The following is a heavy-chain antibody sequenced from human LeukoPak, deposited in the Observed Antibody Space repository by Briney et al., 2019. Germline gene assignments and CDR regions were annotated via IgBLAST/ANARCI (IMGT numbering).Heavy chain of an antibody. D-gene: IGHD6-19*01. CDR2: IFGSGGST. V-gene: IGHV3-23*01. Sequence: QTGGSLTLVCAPAGFTFSSYAMYWVRQAPGEGLEWVSDIFGSGGSTHYADSVKGRFTISRDNSKNTVYLQMNSLRAEDTAVYYCAKATTGYSSGRSPGWPVDYWGQGTLVTVSS. J-gene: IGHJ4*02. CDR3: AKATTGYSSGRSPGWPVDY. CDR1: GFTFSSYA.